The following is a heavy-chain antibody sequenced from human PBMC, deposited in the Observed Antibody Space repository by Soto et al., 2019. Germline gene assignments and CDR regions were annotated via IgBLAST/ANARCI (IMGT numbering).Heavy chain of an antibody. V-gene: IGHV1-8*01. CDR1: GYTFTSYD. J-gene: IGHJ3*02. Sequence: ASVKVSCKASGYTFTSYDINWVRQATGQGLGWMGWMNPNSGNTGYAQKFQGRVTMTRNTSISTAYMELSSLRSEDTAVYYCASNSGYDYDAFDIWGQGTMVTVSS. CDR3: ASNSGYDYDAFDI. D-gene: IGHD5-12*01. CDR2: MNPNSGNT.